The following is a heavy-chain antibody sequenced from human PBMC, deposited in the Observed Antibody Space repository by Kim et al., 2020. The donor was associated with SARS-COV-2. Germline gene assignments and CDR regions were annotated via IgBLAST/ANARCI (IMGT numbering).Heavy chain of an antibody. Sequence: GGSLRLSCAASGFTFSSYAMSWVRQAPGKGLEWVSTSGGTTYYADSVKGRFTISRDNSKNTLYLQMNSLRAEDTAVYYCAKGINYYGSGSYSDWGQGTLV. CDR1: GFTFSSYA. CDR3: AKGINYYGSGSYSD. CDR2: SGGTT. V-gene: IGHV3-23*01. D-gene: IGHD3-10*01. J-gene: IGHJ4*02.